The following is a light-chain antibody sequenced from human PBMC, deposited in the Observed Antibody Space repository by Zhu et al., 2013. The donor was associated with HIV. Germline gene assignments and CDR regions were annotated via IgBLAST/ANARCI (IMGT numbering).Light chain of an antibody. Sequence: QSALTQPPSVSGAPGQTVILSCAGTASNIGADFDVHWYRQLPGAAPTLLIYGNHNRPAGVPDRVSASTSGTSASLAITGLLPEDEADYYCQSSDTSLGGSRVFGGGTKLTVL. CDR1: ASNIGADFD. CDR2: GNH. V-gene: IGLV1-40*01. J-gene: IGLJ2*01. CDR3: QSSDTSLGGSRV.